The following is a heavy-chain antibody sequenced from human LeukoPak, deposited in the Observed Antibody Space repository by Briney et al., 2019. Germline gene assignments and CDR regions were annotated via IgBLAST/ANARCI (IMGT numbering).Heavy chain of an antibody. J-gene: IGHJ4*02. Sequence: GGSLRLSCVASGITFSNYAVSWVRQAPEKGLDWVSVISGSAHKIRYADSVRGRFTISRDNSENIVYLQMNNLRVEDTAVYYCAGRPTGYSSGYIHWGQGTLVTVSS. CDR2: ISGSAHKI. CDR3: AGRPTGYSSGYIH. CDR1: GITFSNYA. V-gene: IGHV3-23*01. D-gene: IGHD5-18*01.